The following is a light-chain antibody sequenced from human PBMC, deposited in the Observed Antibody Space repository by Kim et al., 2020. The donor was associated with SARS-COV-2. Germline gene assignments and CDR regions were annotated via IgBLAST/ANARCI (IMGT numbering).Light chain of an antibody. CDR3: NSRDSSGNHWV. V-gene: IGLV3-19*01. CDR2: DKN. CDR1: RLRSYY. Sequence: ALGQTVRITCQGDRLRSYYASWYRQKPGQAPVLVIYDKNNRPSGIPDRFSGSSSGNTASLTITGAQAEDEADYYCNSRDSSGNHWVFGGGTQLTVL. J-gene: IGLJ3*02.